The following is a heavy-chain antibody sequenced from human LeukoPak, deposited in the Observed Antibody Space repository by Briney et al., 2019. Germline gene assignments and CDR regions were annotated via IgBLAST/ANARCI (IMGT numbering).Heavy chain of an antibody. CDR2: ISSSSSYI. CDR1: GFTFSSYS. Sequence: GGSLRLSCAASGFTFSSYSMNWVRQAPGKGLEWVSSISSSSSYIYYADSVKGRFTISRDSAKNSLYLQMNSLRAEDTAVYYCARDFRGTVAEDYWGQGTLVTVSS. V-gene: IGHV3-21*01. D-gene: IGHD6-19*01. CDR3: ARDFRGTVAEDY. J-gene: IGHJ4*02.